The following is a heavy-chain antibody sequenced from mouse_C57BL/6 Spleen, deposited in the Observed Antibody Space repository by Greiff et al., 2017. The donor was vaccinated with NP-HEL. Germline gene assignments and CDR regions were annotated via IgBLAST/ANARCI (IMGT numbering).Heavy chain of an antibody. V-gene: IGHV1-80*01. Sequence: QVQLQQSGAELVKPGASVKISCKASGYAFSSYWMNWVKQRPGKGLEWIGQIYPGDGDTNYNGKFKGKATLTADKSSSTAYMQLSSLTSEDAAVYFCARWWSTEDWYFDDWGTGTTVTVSS. CDR1: GYAFSSYW. CDR2: IYPGDGDT. CDR3: ARWWSTEDWYFDD. J-gene: IGHJ1*03. D-gene: IGHD1-1*02.